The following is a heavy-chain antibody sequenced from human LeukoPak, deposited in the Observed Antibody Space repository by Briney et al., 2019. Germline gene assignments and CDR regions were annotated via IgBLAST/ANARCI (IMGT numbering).Heavy chain of an antibody. Sequence: PGGSLRLSCAASGFTFSTYAVNWVRQAPGKGLEWVAVISYDGSNKYYADSVKGRFTISRDNSKNTLYLQMNSLRAEDTAVYYCAKDLSCSGGSCYSGGFNYWGQGTLVTVSS. CDR2: ISYDGSNK. CDR3: AKDLSCSGGSCYSGGFNY. J-gene: IGHJ4*02. V-gene: IGHV3-30*18. D-gene: IGHD2-15*01. CDR1: GFTFSTYA.